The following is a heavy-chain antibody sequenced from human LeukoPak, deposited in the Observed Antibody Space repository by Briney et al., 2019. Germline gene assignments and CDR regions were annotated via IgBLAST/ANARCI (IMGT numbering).Heavy chain of an antibody. V-gene: IGHV3-53*01. Sequence: GGSLRLSCAASGFTVSSSYMNWVRQAPGKGLEWVSTIYSDGRTFYADSVKGRFTLSRDSSENTLYLQMDSLRAEDTAVYYCARAGGYCGAGTCFPYNMDVWGQGTTVTVSS. CDR3: ARAGGYCGAGTCFPYNMDV. J-gene: IGHJ6*02. CDR1: GFTVSSSY. D-gene: IGHD2-15*01. CDR2: IYSDGRT.